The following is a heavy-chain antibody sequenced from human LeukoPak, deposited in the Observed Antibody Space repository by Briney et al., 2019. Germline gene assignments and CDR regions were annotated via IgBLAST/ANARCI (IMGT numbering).Heavy chain of an antibody. Sequence: PSQTLSLTCTVSGGSISSGGYYWNWIRQPPGKGLEWIGYIYHSGSTNYYPSLKSRVTISLDTSKDQFFLKLSSVTAADTAVYYCARKAPGTLDLWGRGTLVTVSS. J-gene: IGHJ2*01. CDR3: ARKAPGTLDL. V-gene: IGHV4-30-2*01. CDR2: IYHSGST. CDR1: GGSISSGGYY.